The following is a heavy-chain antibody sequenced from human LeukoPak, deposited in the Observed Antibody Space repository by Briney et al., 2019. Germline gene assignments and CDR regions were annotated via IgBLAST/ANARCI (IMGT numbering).Heavy chain of an antibody. CDR2: ISSDSNYI. D-gene: IGHD3-22*01. J-gene: IGHJ4*02. CDR1: GXTFSSYS. Sequence: GGSLRLSCAASGXTFSSYSMNWVRQAPGKGLEWVSSISSDSNYIFYADSVQGRFTISRDNAENTVYLQMNSLKVEDTAVYYCAKDSSAWSKDSWGQGTLVTVSS. V-gene: IGHV3-21*04. CDR3: AKDSSAWSKDS.